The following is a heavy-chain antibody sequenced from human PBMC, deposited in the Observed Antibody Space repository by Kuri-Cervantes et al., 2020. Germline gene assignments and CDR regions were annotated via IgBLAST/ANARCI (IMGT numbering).Heavy chain of an antibody. V-gene: IGHV1-8*02. Sequence: ASVKVSCKASGGTFISYDINWVRQATGQGLEWMGWMNPNSGNTGYAQKFQGRVTMTRNTSISTAYMELSSLRSEDTAVYYCARASEWWIQWGDYWGQGTLVTVSS. CDR3: ARASEWWIQWGDY. J-gene: IGHJ4*02. CDR1: GGTFISYD. CDR2: MNPNSGNT. D-gene: IGHD5-12*01.